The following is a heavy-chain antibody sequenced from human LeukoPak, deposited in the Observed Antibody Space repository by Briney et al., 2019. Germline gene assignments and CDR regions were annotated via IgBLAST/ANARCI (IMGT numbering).Heavy chain of an antibody. CDR1: GGSFSNRY. D-gene: IGHD1-7*01. J-gene: IGHJ5*02. V-gene: IGHV4-59*11. CDR3: ARGNYVDWFDP. CDR2: IYHTGST. Sequence: SETLSLTCTVSGGSFSNRYWSWIRQPPGKGLEWIGYIYHTGSTNYNPSLKSRVTISVDTSKNQFSLKLSSVTAADTAVYYCARGNYVDWFDPWGQGTQVTVSS.